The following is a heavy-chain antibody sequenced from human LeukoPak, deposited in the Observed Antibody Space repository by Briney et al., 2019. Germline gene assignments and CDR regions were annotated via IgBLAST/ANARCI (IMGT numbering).Heavy chain of an antibody. CDR2: ISGSGGST. CDR3: ANSRYRATAFDI. J-gene: IGHJ3*02. Sequence: GGSLRLSCAASGFTFSSYAMSWVRQAPGKGLEWVSAISGSGGSTYYADSVKGRFTISGDNSKNTLYLQMNSLRAEDTAVCYCANSRYRATAFDIWGQGTMVTVSS. CDR1: GFTFSSYA. D-gene: IGHD3-16*02. V-gene: IGHV3-23*01.